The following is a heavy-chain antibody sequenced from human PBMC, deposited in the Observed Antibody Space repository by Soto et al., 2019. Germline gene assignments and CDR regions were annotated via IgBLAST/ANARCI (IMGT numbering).Heavy chain of an antibody. CDR2: ISGSGGST. Sequence: GGSLRLSCAAFGFTFSSYAMSWVPQAPGKGLEWVSAISGSGGSTYYADSVKGRFTISRDNSKNTLYLQMNSLRAEDTAVYYCAKETTIFGVVIPLDIWGQGTMVTVSS. CDR3: AKETTIFGVVIPLDI. D-gene: IGHD3-3*01. CDR1: GFTFSSYA. J-gene: IGHJ3*02. V-gene: IGHV3-23*01.